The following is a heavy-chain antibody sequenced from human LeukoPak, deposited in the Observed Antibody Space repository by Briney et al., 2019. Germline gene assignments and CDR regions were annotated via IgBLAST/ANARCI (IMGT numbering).Heavy chain of an antibody. Sequence: PGGSLRLSCAASGFTFSSYSMNWVRQAPGKGLEWVSSISSSSSDIYYADSVKGRFTISRDNAKNSLYLQVNSLRAEDTAVYSCARFLRSSWYLFDYWGQGTLITVSS. D-gene: IGHD6-13*01. J-gene: IGHJ4*02. CDR1: GFTFSSYS. CDR3: ARFLRSSWYLFDY. CDR2: ISSSSSDI. V-gene: IGHV3-21*01.